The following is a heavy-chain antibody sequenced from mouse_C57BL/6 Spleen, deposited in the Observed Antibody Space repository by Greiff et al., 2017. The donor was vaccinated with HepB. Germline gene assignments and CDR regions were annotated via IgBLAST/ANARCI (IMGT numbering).Heavy chain of an antibody. Sequence: VQLVESGGGLVKPGGSLKLSCAASGFTFSSYAMSWVRQTPEKRLEWVATISDGGSYTYYPDNVKGRFTISRDNAKNNLYLQMSHLKSEDTAMYYCARGRITTVDWYFDVWGTGTTVTVSS. D-gene: IGHD1-1*01. V-gene: IGHV5-4*01. CDR1: GFTFSSYA. CDR2: ISDGGSYT. CDR3: ARGRITTVDWYFDV. J-gene: IGHJ1*03.